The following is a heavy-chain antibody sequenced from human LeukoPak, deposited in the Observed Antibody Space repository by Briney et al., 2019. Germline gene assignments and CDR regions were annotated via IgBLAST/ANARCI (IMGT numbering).Heavy chain of an antibody. CDR1: GGSISSYY. J-gene: IGHJ5*02. Sequence: PSETLSLTCTVSGGSISSYYWSWIRQPPGKGLEWIGYIYYSGSTNYNPSLKSRVTISADTSKNQFSLKLSSVTAADTAVYYCASEKQWLGYNWFDPWGQGTLVTVSS. CDR3: ASEKQWLGYNWFDP. V-gene: IGHV4-59*01. D-gene: IGHD6-19*01. CDR2: IYYSGST.